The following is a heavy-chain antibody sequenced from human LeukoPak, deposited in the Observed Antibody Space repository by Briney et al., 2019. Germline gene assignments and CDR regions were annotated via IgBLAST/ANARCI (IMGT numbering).Heavy chain of an antibody. CDR2: IHYSGST. J-gene: IGHJ2*01. D-gene: IGHD2-21*02. CDR3: ARGLTSSDWYFDL. Sequence: SETLSLTCTVSGGSISTYYWSWIRQPPGKGLEWIAYIHYSGSTNYNPSLRSRVTISVDTSKNQFSLKLSSVTAADTAVYYCARGLTSSDWYFDLWGRGTLVTVSS. CDR1: GGSISTYY. V-gene: IGHV4-59*01.